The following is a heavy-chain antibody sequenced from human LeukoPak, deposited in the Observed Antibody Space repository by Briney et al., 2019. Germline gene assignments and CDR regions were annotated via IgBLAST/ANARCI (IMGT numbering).Heavy chain of an antibody. CDR2: IYYSGST. J-gene: IGHJ5*02. CDR1: GGSISSSSYY. Sequence: SETLSLTCIVSGGSISSSSYYCGWIRQPPGKGLEWIGSIYYSGSTYYNPSLKSRVTISVDTSKNQFSLKLSSVTAADTAVYYCARRVLLWFGESNNWFDPWGQGTLVTVSS. CDR3: ARRVLLWFGESNNWFDP. D-gene: IGHD3-10*01. V-gene: IGHV4-39*01.